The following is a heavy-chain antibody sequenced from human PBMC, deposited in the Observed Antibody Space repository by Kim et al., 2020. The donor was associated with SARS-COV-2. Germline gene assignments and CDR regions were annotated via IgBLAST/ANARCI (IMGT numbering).Heavy chain of an antibody. CDR1: GFTFSSYS. CDR2: ISSSSSYI. CDR3: ARVNMVRSPGFDP. J-gene: IGHJ5*02. V-gene: IGHV3-21*01. Sequence: GGSLRLSCAASGFTFSSYSMNWVRQAPGKGLEWVSSISSSSSYIYYADSVKGRFTISRDNAKNSLYLQMNSLRAEDTAVYYCARVNMVRSPGFDPWGQGTLVTVSS. D-gene: IGHD3-10*01.